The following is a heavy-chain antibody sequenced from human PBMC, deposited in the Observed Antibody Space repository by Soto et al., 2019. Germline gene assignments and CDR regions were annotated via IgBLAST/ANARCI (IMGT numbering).Heavy chain of an antibody. V-gene: IGHV4-34*01. J-gene: IGHJ5*02. CDR3: AREPLDGWFDP. CDR2: INHSGST. Sequence: SETLSLTCAVYGGSFSGYYWSWIRQPPGKGLEWIGEINHSGSTNYNPSLKSRVTISVDTSKNQFSRRLSSVTAADTAVYYCAREPLDGWFDPWGQGTLVTVSS. CDR1: GGSFSGYY.